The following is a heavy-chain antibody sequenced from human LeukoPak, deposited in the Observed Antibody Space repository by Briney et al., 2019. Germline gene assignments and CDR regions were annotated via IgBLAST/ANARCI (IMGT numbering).Heavy chain of an antibody. D-gene: IGHD3-10*01. J-gene: IGHJ6*03. CDR2: IRSKAYGGTT. V-gene: IGHV3-49*04. CDR1: GFTFGDYA. Sequence: PGGSLRLSCTASGFTFGDYAMSWVRQAPGKGLEWVGFIRSKAYGGTTEYAASVKGRFTISRDDSKSIAYLQMNSLKTEDTAVYYCTRERALWFGELLPYYYYYMDVWGKGTTVTISS. CDR3: TRERALWFGELLPYYYYYMDV.